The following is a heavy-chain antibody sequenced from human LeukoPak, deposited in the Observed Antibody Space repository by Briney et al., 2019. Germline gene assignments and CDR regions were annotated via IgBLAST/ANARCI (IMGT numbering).Heavy chain of an antibody. V-gene: IGHV4-39*01. D-gene: IGHD3-10*01. CDR2: IYYTGSGST. J-gene: IGHJ6*03. CDR1: GGSISSSSHY. CDR3: ASLAGSGKYYYYMDV. Sequence: SETLSLTCTVSGGSISSSSHYWGWIRRPPGKGLERIGSIYYTGSGSTYYNPSLKSRVTVSVDTSKNQFSLKMSSVTAADTAVYYCASLAGSGKYYYYMDVWGKGTTVTVSS.